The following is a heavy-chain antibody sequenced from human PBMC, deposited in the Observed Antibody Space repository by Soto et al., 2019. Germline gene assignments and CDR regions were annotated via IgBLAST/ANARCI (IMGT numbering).Heavy chain of an antibody. Sequence: QITLKESGPTLVKPTQTLTLTCTFSGFSLTTTGLGVGWIRQPPGKTLEFLASIYWYDFQRSSPSLKSRLTITKDTSRNQVVLTMTNMDPADTATYYCAHRPDGSHFDYWGPGILVTVSS. CDR2: IYWYDFQ. CDR1: GFSLTTTGLG. J-gene: IGHJ4*02. V-gene: IGHV2-5*01. CDR3: AHRPDGSHFDY. D-gene: IGHD6-25*01.